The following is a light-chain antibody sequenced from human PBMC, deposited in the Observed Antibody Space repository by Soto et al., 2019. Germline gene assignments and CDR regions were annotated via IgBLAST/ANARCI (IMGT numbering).Light chain of an antibody. Sequence: EIVLTQSPGTLSLSPGERATLSCRASQSVRSSQLAWYQQKPGQAPRLLIYGASTTATRIPDRFSGGGSGTDFTLTISRLEPEDYAVYYCQQYYSTPPYTFGQGTKLEIK. CDR2: GAS. CDR1: QSVRSSQ. CDR3: QQYYSTPPYT. J-gene: IGKJ2*01. V-gene: IGKV3-20*01.